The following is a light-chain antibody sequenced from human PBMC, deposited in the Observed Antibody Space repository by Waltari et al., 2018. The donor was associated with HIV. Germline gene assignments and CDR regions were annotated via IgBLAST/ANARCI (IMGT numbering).Light chain of an antibody. CDR3: ASWDDGLRGHV. CDR1: NSNIGSNF. CDR2: RNN. Sequence: QSGLTQPPSASGTPGQRLSISCAGNNSNIGSNFVFWYRQIPGAAPTLLVYRNNQGPSGVGVRFSGSRSGASASLVISGLRVEDEADYYCASWDDGLRGHVFGSGTTVSV. V-gene: IGLV1-47*01. J-gene: IGLJ1*01.